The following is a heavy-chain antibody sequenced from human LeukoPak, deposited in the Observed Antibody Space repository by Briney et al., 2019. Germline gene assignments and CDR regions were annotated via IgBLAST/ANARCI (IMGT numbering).Heavy chain of an antibody. CDR3: ARARIVVVIKDYYYGMDV. V-gene: IGHV4-4*02. Sequence: PSGTLSLTCAVSGGSISSSNWWSWVRQPPGKGLEWIGEIYHSGSTNYNPSLKSRVTISVDKSKNQFSLKLSSVTAADTAVYYCARARIVVVIKDYYYGMDVWGQGTTVTVSS. D-gene: IGHD3-22*01. CDR2: IYHSGST. CDR1: GGSISSSNW. J-gene: IGHJ6*02.